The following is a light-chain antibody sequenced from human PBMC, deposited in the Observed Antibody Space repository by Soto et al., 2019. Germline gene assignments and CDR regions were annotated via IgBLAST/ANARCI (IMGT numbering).Light chain of an antibody. CDR1: SSNIGAGYD. CDR2: GDN. J-gene: IGLJ1*01. CDR3: QSYDSSLTTFV. Sequence: QSVLTQPPSVSGAPGQRVTISCTGSSSNIGAGYDVHWYQQLPGTAPKLLIYGDNNRPSGVPDRFSGSKSGTSASLVITGLQPEDEADYYCQSYDSSLTTFVFGTGTKLTVL. V-gene: IGLV1-40*01.